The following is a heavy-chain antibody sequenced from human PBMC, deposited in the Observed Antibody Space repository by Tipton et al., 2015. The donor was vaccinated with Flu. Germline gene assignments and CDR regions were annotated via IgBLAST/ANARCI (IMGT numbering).Heavy chain of an antibody. V-gene: IGHV5-51*03. CDR3: AREGGYDSNYYDSSGYPH. D-gene: IGHD3-22*01. Sequence: QSGPEVKKPGESLKISCKGSGYSFTSYWIGWVRQMPGKGLEWMGIIYPGDSDTRYSPSFQGQVTISADKSISTAYLQWSSLKASDTAMYYCAREGGYDSNYYDSSGYPHWGQGTLVTVSS. J-gene: IGHJ4*02. CDR2: IYPGDSDT. CDR1: GYSFTSYW.